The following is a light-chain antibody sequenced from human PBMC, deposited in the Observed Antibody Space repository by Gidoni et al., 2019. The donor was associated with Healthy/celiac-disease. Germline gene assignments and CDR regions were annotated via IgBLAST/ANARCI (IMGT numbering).Light chain of an antibody. V-gene: IGKV1-33*01. CDR2: DAS. J-gene: IGKJ2*01. CDR1: QDISNY. CDR3: QQYDNLSYT. Sequence: DIQMTQSPSSLSASVGDRVTITCQASQDISNYLNWYQQKPEKAPKLLIYDASNLETGVPSRFSGSGSGTDFTFTISSLQPEDIATYYGQQYDNLSYTFGQGTKLEIK.